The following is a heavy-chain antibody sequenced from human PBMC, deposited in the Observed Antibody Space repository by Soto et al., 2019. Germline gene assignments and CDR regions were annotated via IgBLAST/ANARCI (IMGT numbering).Heavy chain of an antibody. D-gene: IGHD2-2*01. Sequence: QVQLVQSGAEVTEPGASVKVSCKASGYTFISYGVSWVRQAPGQGLEWMGWISGNTGKTNYAQNLQGRVTMTTDTSTSTAYMELRSLRSDDTAVYYCARDWNCSNTRCQNCFDPWGQGTLFTVCS. CDR3: ARDWNCSNTRCQNCFDP. CDR2: ISGNTGKT. V-gene: IGHV1-18*01. J-gene: IGHJ5*02. CDR1: GYTFISYG.